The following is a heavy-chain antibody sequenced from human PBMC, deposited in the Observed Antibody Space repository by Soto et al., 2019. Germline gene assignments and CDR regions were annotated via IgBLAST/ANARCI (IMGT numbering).Heavy chain of an antibody. D-gene: IGHD6-19*01. J-gene: IGHJ4*02. CDR2: ISGSGGST. V-gene: IGHV3-23*01. Sequence: GGSLSLSFAASGLTFSIYAMSWVRQAPGKGLEWVSAISGSGGSTYYADSVKGRFTISRDNSKNTLYLQMNSLRAEDTAVYYCAKDSGDTAIAVDGEGFDSWGQGTLVTVSS. CDR3: AKDSGDTAIAVDGEGFDS. CDR1: GLTFSIYA.